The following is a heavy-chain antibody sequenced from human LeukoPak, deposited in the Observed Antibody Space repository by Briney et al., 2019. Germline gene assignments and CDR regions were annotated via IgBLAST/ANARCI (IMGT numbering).Heavy chain of an antibody. V-gene: IGHV3-9*03. D-gene: IGHD2-15*01. Sequence: GGSLRLSCAASGFTFDGYAMHWVRQVPGKGLEWVAGISWNSGTIAYVHSVKGRFTISRDNAKNSLYLQMDSLRVEDMAFYYCAKDVSLGFCSGGSCSAHFDCWGQGTLVTVFS. CDR2: ISWNSGTI. CDR3: AKDVSLGFCSGGSCSAHFDC. CDR1: GFTFDGYA. J-gene: IGHJ4*02.